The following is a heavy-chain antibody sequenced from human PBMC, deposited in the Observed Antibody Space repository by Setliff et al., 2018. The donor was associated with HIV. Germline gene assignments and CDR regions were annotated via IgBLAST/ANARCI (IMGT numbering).Heavy chain of an antibody. CDR3: ARGEQRLVQVGYYLDT. Sequence: GASVKVSCKVSGGTLSNYGITWVRQAPGQGLEWMGEVIPLLSTTNYGQKVQGRVTITADESTKTVYMELSSLTSEDTAVYYCARGEQRLVQVGYYLDTWGQGTLVTVSS. CDR2: VIPLLSTT. J-gene: IGHJ5*02. D-gene: IGHD6-13*01. CDR1: GGTLSNYG. V-gene: IGHV1-69*13.